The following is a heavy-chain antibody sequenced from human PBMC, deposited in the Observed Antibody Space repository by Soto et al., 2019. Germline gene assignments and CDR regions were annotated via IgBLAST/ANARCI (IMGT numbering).Heavy chain of an antibody. V-gene: IGHV1-69*02. J-gene: IGHJ4*02. D-gene: IGHD6-19*01. CDR3: ARYSANGWAF. Sequence: QVQLVQSGAEVKKPGSSVRVSCKASGGTFSGYTINWVRQAPGQGLEWMGRIITVHLLSTYAQNFEYRVTITADTSTTTAYMELRNLTSEDTALYYCARYSANGWAFWGQGTLLIVSS. CDR2: IITVHLLS. CDR1: GGTFSGYT.